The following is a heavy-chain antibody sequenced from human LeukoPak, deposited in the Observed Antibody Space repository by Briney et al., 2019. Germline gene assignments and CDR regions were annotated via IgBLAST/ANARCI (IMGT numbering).Heavy chain of an antibody. CDR2: ISSSSSTI. J-gene: IGHJ4*02. CDR1: GFTFSSYS. CDR3: AREGRDVATGSIDY. D-gene: IGHD5-24*01. Sequence: PGGSLRLSCAASGFTFSSYSMNWVRQAPGKGLEWVSYISSSSSTIYYADSVKGRFTISRDNAKSSLYLQMNSLRAEDTAVYYCAREGRDVATGSIDYWGQGTPVTVSS. V-gene: IGHV3-48*04.